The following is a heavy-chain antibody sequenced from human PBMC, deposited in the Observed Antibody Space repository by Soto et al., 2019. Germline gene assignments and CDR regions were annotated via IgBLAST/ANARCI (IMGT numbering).Heavy chain of an antibody. D-gene: IGHD3-3*01. CDR2: IKQYGSEK. J-gene: IGHJ4*02. CDR1: GFTVSSNS. Sequence: GGSLRLSCAASGFTVSSNSMTWVRQAPGKGLEWVANIKQYGSEKYYVDSVKGRFTISRDNAKNSVYLQMSRLRAEDTAVYYCAREWSPPLAVFDCWGQGVLVTVSS. V-gene: IGHV3-7*03. CDR3: AREWSPPLAVFDC.